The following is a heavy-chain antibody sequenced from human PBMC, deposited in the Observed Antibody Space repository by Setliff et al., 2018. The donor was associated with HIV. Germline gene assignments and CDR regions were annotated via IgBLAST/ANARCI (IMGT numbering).Heavy chain of an antibody. J-gene: IGHJ4*02. CDR1: GGTFSGRY. V-gene: IGHV4-34*01. CDR3: ARGLDSAKIHY. Sequence: PSETLSLTCAVYGGTFSGRYWSWIRQPPGQGLDWIGEIHPSGNTYYNPSLQSRVTISVDTSKNQFSLNLSSVTAADTAVYYCARGLDSAKIHYWGQGTLVTSPQ. CDR2: IHPSGNT. D-gene: IGHD6-25*01.